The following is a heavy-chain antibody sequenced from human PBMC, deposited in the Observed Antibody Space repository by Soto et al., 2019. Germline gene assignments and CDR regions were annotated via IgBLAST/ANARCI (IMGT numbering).Heavy chain of an antibody. D-gene: IGHD6-19*01. Sequence: SETLSLTCTVSGGSISSYYWSWIRQPPGKGLEWIGYIYYSGSTNYNPSLKSRVTISVDTSKNQFSLKLSSVTAADTAVYYCARDRGIAVAGRVRVGRIFDYWGQGTLVIVSS. CDR2: IYYSGST. CDR3: ARDRGIAVAGRVRVGRIFDY. CDR1: GGSISSYY. V-gene: IGHV4-59*01. J-gene: IGHJ4*02.